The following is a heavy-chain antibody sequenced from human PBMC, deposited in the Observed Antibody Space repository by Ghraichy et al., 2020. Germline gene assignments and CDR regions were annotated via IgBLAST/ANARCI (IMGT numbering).Heavy chain of an antibody. J-gene: IGHJ3*02. Sequence: GGSLRLSCAASGFTFSSYAMSWVRQAPGKGLEWVSAISGSGGSTYYADSVKGRFTISRDNSKNTLYLQMNRLRAEDTAVYYCAKVLVRGYYRGRAFDIWGQGTMVTV. CDR2: ISGSGGST. CDR1: GFTFSSYA. V-gene: IGHV3-23*01. CDR3: AKVLVRGYYRGRAFDI. D-gene: IGHD3-3*01.